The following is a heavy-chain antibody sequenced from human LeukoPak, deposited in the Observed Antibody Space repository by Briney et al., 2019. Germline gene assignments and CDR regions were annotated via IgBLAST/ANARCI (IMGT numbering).Heavy chain of an antibody. J-gene: IGHJ4*02. CDR1: GFTFSNFG. V-gene: IGHV3-21*01. D-gene: IGHD6-19*01. Sequence: PGGSLRLSCAASGFTFSNFGMNWVRQAPGKGLEWVSSFSSSSSHIHYADSVKDRVTIPSDKAKNSLYLQMNSLRAEDAAVYFCAIDRYSSGWYTFDYWGQGTLVTVSS. CDR2: FSSSSSHI. CDR3: AIDRYSSGWYTFDY.